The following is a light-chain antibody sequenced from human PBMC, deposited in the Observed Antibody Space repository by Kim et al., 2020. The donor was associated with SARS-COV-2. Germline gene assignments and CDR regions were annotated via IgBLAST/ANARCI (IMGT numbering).Light chain of an antibody. J-gene: IGLJ2*01. CDR1: NMGSKN. Sequence: GALGQAARISSGGKNMGSKNVHWYQKKPGQAPVLVVYRDSNRPSGIPERFTDSNSGNTAYLTISRAQAGDEADYYCQVWDSSTVVFGGGTQLTVL. CDR3: QVWDSSTVV. CDR2: RDS. V-gene: IGLV3-9*01.